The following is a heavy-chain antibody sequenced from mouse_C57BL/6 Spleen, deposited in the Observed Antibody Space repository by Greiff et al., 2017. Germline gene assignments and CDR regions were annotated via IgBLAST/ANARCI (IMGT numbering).Heavy chain of an antibody. D-gene: IGHD2-5*01. CDR3: ARAIYYSNYDWYFDV. J-gene: IGHJ1*03. V-gene: IGHV1-82*01. CDR1: GYAFSSSW. CDR2: IYPGDGDT. Sequence: QVQLKESGPELVKPGASVKISCKASGYAFSSSWMTWVKQRPGKGLEWIGRIYPGDGDTNYNGKFKGKATLTADKSSSTAYMQLSSLTSADSAVYFGARAIYYSNYDWYFDVWGTGTTVTVSS.